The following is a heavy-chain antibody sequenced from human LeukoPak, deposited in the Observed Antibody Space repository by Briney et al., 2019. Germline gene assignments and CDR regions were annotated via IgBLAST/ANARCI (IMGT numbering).Heavy chain of an antibody. V-gene: IGHV1-18*01. CDR3: ARQERITISGVDPGYMDV. J-gene: IGHJ6*03. D-gene: IGHD3-3*01. Sequence: ASVKVSCKASGYTFTSYGISWVRQAPGQGLEWMGRISAYNGNTNYVQKLQGRVTMTTDTSTSTAYIELRSLRSDDTAVYYCARQERITISGVDPGYMDVWGKGTTVTVSS. CDR1: GYTFTSYG. CDR2: ISAYNGNT.